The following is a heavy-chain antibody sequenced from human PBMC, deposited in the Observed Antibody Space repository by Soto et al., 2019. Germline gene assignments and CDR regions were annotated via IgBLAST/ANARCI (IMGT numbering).Heavy chain of an antibody. V-gene: IGHV1-18*01. Sequence: GASVKVSCKASGYTFTNFGISWVRQAPGQGLEWMGWISPYNGHTNYAQKLQGRVTMTTDTSTSTAYMELRSLRSDDTAVYYCARHRNFFDYWGQGTLVTVSS. CDR3: ARHRNFFDY. CDR2: ISPYNGHT. J-gene: IGHJ4*02. CDR1: GYTFTNFG.